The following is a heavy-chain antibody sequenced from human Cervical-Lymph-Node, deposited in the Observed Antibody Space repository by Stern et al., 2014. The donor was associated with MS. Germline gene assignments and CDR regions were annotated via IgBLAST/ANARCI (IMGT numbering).Heavy chain of an antibody. CDR1: GFRFDDYA. CDR2: ISWSSGKI. V-gene: IGHV3-9*01. J-gene: IGHJ6*02. CDR3: ARAIGFCSGGNCEPYYYYGIDV. D-gene: IGHD2-15*01. Sequence: EVQLVESGGDLVQPGRSLRLSCAASGFRFDDYAMYWVRPAPGKGLEWVSGISWSSGKIGYADSVKGRFTISRDNVKNSLFLQMNSLRSEDTASYYCARAIGFCSGGNCEPYYYYGIDVWGQGTRVTVSS.